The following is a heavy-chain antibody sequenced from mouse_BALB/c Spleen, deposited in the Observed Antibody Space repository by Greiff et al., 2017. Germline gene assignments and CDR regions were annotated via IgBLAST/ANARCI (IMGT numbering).Heavy chain of an antibody. V-gene: IGHV5-6-5*01. CDR3: ARVTTVSLGY. Sequence: EVQGVESGGGLVKPGGSLKLSCAASGFTFSSYAMSWVRQTPEKRLEWVASISSGGSTYYPDSVKGRFTISRDNARNILYLQMSSLRSEDTAMYYCARVTTVSLGYWGQGTTLTVSS. J-gene: IGHJ2*01. CDR1: GFTFSSYA. CDR2: ISSGGST. D-gene: IGHD1-1*01.